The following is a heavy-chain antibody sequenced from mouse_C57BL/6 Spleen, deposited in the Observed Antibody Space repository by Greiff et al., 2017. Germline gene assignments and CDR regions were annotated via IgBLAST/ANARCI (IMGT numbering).Heavy chain of an antibody. D-gene: IGHD4-1*01. J-gene: IGHJ1*03. CDR1: GFTFSDYG. Sequence: EVHLVESGGGLVKPGGSLKLSCAASGFTFSDYGMHWVRQAPEKGLEWVAYISRGSSTIYYADTVKGRFTISRDNAKNTLFLQMTSLRSEDTAMYYCARMDWRTGTWYFDVCGTGATVTVS. CDR3: ARMDWRTGTWYFDV. V-gene: IGHV5-17*01. CDR2: ISRGSSTI.